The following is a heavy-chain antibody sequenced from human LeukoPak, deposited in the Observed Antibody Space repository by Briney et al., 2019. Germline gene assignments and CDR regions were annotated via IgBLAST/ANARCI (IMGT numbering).Heavy chain of an antibody. CDR2: IRYDGSNK. Sequence: GGSLRLSCAASGFTFSSYGMHWVRQAPGKGLEWVAFIRYDGSNKYYADSVKGRFTISRDNSKNTLYLQMNSLRAEDTAVYYCAKYSSGWYSSNWFDPWGQGTLVTVSS. D-gene: IGHD6-19*01. CDR1: GFTFSSYG. V-gene: IGHV3-30*02. CDR3: AKYSSGWYSSNWFDP. J-gene: IGHJ5*02.